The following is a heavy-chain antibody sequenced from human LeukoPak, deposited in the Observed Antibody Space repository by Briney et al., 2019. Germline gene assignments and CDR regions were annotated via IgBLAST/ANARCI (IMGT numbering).Heavy chain of an antibody. V-gene: IGHV3-7*01. Sequence: GGSLRLSCAASGFTFSSHAMSWVRQAPGKGLEWVANIKQDGSEKYYVDSVKGRFTISRDNAKNSLYLQMNSLRAEDTAVYYCARLTLGYCSSTSCYKESGFDYWGQGTLVTVSS. D-gene: IGHD2-2*02. CDR2: IKQDGSEK. J-gene: IGHJ4*02. CDR1: GFTFSSHA. CDR3: ARLTLGYCSSTSCYKESGFDY.